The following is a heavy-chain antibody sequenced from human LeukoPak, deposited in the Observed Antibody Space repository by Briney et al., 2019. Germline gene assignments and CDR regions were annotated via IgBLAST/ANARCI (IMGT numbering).Heavy chain of an antibody. J-gene: IGHJ6*03. CDR3: ARASGGLGMVVYYYYYYYMDV. CDR2: IYTSGST. Sequence: PSETLPLTCTVSGGSISSYYWSWIRQPAGKGLEWIGRIYTSGSTNYNPSLKSRVTISVDKSKNQFSLKLSSVTAADTAVYYCARASGGLGMVVYYYYYYYMDVWGKGTTVTVSS. D-gene: IGHD3-10*01. CDR1: GGSISSYY. V-gene: IGHV4-4*07.